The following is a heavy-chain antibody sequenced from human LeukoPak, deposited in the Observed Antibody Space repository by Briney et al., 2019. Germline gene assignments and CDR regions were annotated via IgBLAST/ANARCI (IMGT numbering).Heavy chain of an antibody. CDR3: AKDAIWFGETSEEAGDY. CDR2: IRYDGSNK. D-gene: IGHD3-10*01. CDR1: GFTFSSYG. J-gene: IGHJ4*02. Sequence: PGGSLRLSCAASGFTFSSYGMHWVRQAPGKGLEWVAFIRYDGSNKYYADSVKGRFTISRDNSKNTLYLQMNRLRAEDTAVYYCAKDAIWFGETSEEAGDYWGQGTLVTVSS. V-gene: IGHV3-30*02.